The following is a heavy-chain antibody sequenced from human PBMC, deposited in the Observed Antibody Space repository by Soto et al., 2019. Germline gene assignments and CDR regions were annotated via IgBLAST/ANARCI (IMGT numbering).Heavy chain of an antibody. CDR3: ARAVVDSSGYGGFDY. D-gene: IGHD3-22*01. Sequence: SETLSLTCAVYGGSFSGYYWSWIRQPPGKGLEWIGEINHSGSTNYNPSLKSRVTISVDTSKNQFSLKLSSVTAADTAVYYCARAVVDSSGYGGFDYWGQGTLVTVSS. CDR1: GGSFSGYY. J-gene: IGHJ4*02. CDR2: INHSGST. V-gene: IGHV4-34*01.